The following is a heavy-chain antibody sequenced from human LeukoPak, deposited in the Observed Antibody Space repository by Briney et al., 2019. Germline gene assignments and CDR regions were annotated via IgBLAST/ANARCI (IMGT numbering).Heavy chain of an antibody. CDR2: MYYSGSA. CDR1: GGSISSGDYY. CDR3: ARPYYYDSRIDP. V-gene: IGHV4-30-4*01. Sequence: SETLSLTCTVSGGSISSGDYYWGWIRQPPGKGLEWIAYMYYSGSAYYNPSLKSRVTMSADTSKNQLSLKLSSVTAADTAVYYCARPYYYDSRIDPWGQGILVTVSS. D-gene: IGHD3-22*01. J-gene: IGHJ5*02.